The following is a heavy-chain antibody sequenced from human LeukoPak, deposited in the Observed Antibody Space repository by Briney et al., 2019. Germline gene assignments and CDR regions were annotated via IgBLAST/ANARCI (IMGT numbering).Heavy chain of an antibody. CDR2: IYYSGST. CDR3: ARSVAFGRSNPPRHFDY. J-gene: IGHJ4*02. D-gene: IGHD4-4*01. Sequence: SETLSLTCTVSGGSISSYYWSWIRQPPGKGLEWIGYIYYSGSTNYNPSLKSRVTISVDTSKNQFSLKLSSVTAADTAVYYCARSVAFGRSNPPRHFDYWGQGTLVTVSS. CDR1: GGSISSYY. V-gene: IGHV4-59*12.